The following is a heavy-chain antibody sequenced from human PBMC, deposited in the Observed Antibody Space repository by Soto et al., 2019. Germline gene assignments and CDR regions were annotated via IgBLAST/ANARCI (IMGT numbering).Heavy chain of an antibody. D-gene: IGHD3-22*01. CDR1: GFTFSSYG. CDR3: AKARPLYYYDSGGYPFHY. V-gene: IGHV3-23*01. J-gene: IGHJ4*02. Sequence: XGSLRLACVASGFTFSSYGMSWVRQAPGQGLEWVSTIRGNGANRYYADSVKGRFTISRDNSKSTLYLQLDSLRAGDTAVYYCAKARPLYYYDSGGYPFHYWGQGPRVTVSS. CDR2: IRGNGANR.